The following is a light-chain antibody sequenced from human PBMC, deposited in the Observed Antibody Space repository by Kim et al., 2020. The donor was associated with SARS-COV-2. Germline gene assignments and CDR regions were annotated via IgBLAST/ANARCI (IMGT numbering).Light chain of an antibody. Sequence: SLSPGESATLSCRASQSVSIYLAWYQQKPGQALRLLIYDVSSRATGIPARFSGSGSGTDFTLTISSLEPEDFAVYYCQQRSNLITFGQGTRLEIK. CDR2: DVS. J-gene: IGKJ5*01. V-gene: IGKV3-11*01. CDR1: QSVSIY. CDR3: QQRSNLIT.